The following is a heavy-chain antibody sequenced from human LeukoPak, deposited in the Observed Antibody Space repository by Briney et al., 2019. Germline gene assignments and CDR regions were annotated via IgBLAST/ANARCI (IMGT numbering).Heavy chain of an antibody. CDR3: ARDPYYYDSSGYC. J-gene: IGHJ4*02. D-gene: IGHD3-22*01. CDR1: GFTFSSYS. V-gene: IGHV3-21*01. Sequence: GGSLRLSCAASGFTFSSYSMNWVRQAPGKGPEWVSSISSSSSYIYYADSVKGRFTISRDNAKNSLYLQMNSLRAEDTAVYYCARDPYYYDSSGYCWGQGTLVTVSS. CDR2: ISSSSSYI.